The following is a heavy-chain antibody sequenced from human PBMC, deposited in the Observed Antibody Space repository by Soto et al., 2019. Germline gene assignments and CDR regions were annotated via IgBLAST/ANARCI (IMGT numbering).Heavy chain of an antibody. V-gene: IGHV4-59*01. J-gene: IGHJ5*02. CDR3: ARGPMVRGVMWWFDP. D-gene: IGHD3-10*01. Sequence: KPSETLSLTCTVSGGSISSYYWSWIRQPPGKGLEWIGYIYYSGSTNYNPSLKSRVTISVDTSKNQFSLKLSSVTAADTAVYYCARGPMVRGVMWWFDPWGQGTLVTVSS. CDR2: IYYSGST. CDR1: GGSISSYY.